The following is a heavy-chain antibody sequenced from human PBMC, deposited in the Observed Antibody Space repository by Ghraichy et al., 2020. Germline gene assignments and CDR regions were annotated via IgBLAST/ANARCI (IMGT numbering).Heavy chain of an antibody. V-gene: IGHV3-73*01. CDR2: IRSKANSYAT. CDR1: GFTFSGSA. Sequence: GGSLRLSCAASGFTFSGSAIHWVRQASGKGLEWVGRIRSKANSYATGYAESVKGRFTISRDDSKNTAYLQMNSLKTEDTAVYYCTSPLEMATIIGYWGQGTLVTVSS. J-gene: IGHJ4*02. D-gene: IGHD5-24*01. CDR3: TSPLEMATIIGY.